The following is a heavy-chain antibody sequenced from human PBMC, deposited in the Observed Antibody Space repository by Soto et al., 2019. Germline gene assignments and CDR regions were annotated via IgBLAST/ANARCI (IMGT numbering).Heavy chain of an antibody. J-gene: IGHJ6*02. D-gene: IGHD2-2*02. CDR2: IYPGDSDT. CDR3: ARQGCSSTSCYNRVYFAMDG. CDR1: GYRFTLYW. Sequence: YLNLSCTVSGYRFTLYWIGCVRPLPGKGLEWMGIIYPGDSDTRYSPSFQGQVTISADKSISTAYLQWSSLKASDTGMYYCARQGCSSTSCYNRVYFAMDGWGQGTTVTVS. V-gene: IGHV5-51*01.